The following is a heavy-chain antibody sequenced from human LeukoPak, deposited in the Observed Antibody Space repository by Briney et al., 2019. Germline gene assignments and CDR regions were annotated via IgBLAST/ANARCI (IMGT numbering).Heavy chain of an antibody. CDR2: VYYPGSI. D-gene: IGHD3-10*01. V-gene: IGHV4-39*01. J-gene: IGHJ4*02. CDR1: GASIITNSPY. Sequence: SETLSLTCAVSGASIITNSPYWAWIRQSPGKGPEWIGTVYYPGSIYYNPSLKSRVILSVDTSKNQFSLSLSSVTAADTAIYYCARHRGSGSSSIPFDYWGQGTLVTVSS. CDR3: ARHRGSGSSSIPFDY.